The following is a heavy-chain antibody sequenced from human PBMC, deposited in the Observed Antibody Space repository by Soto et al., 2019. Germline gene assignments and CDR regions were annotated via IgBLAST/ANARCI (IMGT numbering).Heavy chain of an antibody. J-gene: IGHJ6*03. CDR2: ISWNGGSI. Sequence: EVQLVESGGGLVQPGRSQRLSCAASGFTFDDYAMHWVRQAPGKGLEWVSGISWNGGSIAYADSVKGRFTISRDNAKNSLYLQMNSLRGEDTAFYYCAKEKLYGDYYYYYMDVWGKGTTVTVSS. CDR3: AKEKLYGDYYYYYMDV. D-gene: IGHD4-17*01. V-gene: IGHV3-9*01. CDR1: GFTFDDYA.